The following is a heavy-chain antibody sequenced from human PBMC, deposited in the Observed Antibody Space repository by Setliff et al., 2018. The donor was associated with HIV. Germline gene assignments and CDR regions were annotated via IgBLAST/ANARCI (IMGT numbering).Heavy chain of an antibody. D-gene: IGHD6-13*01. Sequence: ASVKVSCKASGYTFTGYYMHWVRQAPGQGLEWMGWINPNSGGTNYAQKFQGWVTMTRNTSISTAYMELSRLRSDDTAVYYCARGRAEGRIADLAGIRDWGQGTLVTVSS. CDR2: INPNSGGT. CDR3: ARGRAEGRIADLAGIRD. CDR1: GYTFTGYY. V-gene: IGHV1-2*04. J-gene: IGHJ4*02.